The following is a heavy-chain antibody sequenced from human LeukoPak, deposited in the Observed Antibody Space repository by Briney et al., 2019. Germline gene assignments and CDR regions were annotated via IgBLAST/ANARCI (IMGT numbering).Heavy chain of an antibody. V-gene: IGHV4-39*01. CDR1: GGSISSRNYY. D-gene: IGHD6-6*01. CDR3: ARLAYSSSSYYYYYGMDV. CDR2: IYYSGST. J-gene: IGHJ6*02. Sequence: SETLSLTCTVSGGSISSRNYYWGWIRQPPGKGLEWIGSIYYSGSTYYNPSLKSRVTISVDTSKNQFSLKLSSVTAADTAVYYCARLAYSSSSYYYYYGMDVWGQGTTVTVSS.